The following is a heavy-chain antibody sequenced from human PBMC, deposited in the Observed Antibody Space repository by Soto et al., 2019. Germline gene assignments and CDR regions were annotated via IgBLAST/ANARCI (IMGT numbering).Heavy chain of an antibody. CDR3: ARHSPYYGMDV. J-gene: IGHJ6*02. Sequence: TLSLTCTVSGCSISSSYWSWIRQPPGKGLEWIAYIHYSGTTNYNPSLKSRVTISGDTSKNQVSLKLTSVTAADTAVYYCARHSPYYGMDVWGQGTTVTVSS. CDR1: GCSISSSY. CDR2: IHYSGTT. V-gene: IGHV4-59*01.